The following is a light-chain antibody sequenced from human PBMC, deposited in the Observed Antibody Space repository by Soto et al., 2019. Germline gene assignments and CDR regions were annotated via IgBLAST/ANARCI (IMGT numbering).Light chain of an antibody. J-gene: IGKJ2*02. CDR3: QQLNSDPRT. CDR1: QGINSF. CDR2: AAS. Sequence: DIQLTQSPSFLSASVGDRVTITCRASQGINSFLAWFQQKPGKAPKLLIYAASALQSGVLSRFSGSGSGTEFTLTISSLQPEDFATYCCQQLNSDPRTFGQGTKREIK. V-gene: IGKV1-9*01.